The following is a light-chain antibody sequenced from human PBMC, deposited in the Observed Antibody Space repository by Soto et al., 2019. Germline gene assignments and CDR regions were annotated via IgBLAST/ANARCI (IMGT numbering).Light chain of an antibody. CDR2: RAS. Sequence: EIVLTQSPDTLSLSPGERATLSCRASQSVSSALLAWYQQKPGQAPRLLIYRASTRATGIPDRFTGSGSGTDFTLTISRLEPEDFALYYCQQYERSPLTFGGGTKVEIK. V-gene: IGKV3-20*01. CDR3: QQYERSPLT. CDR1: QSVSSAL. J-gene: IGKJ4*01.